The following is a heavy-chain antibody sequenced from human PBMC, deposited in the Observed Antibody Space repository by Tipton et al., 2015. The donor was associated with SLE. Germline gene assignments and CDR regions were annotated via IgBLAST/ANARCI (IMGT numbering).Heavy chain of an antibody. V-gene: IGHV3-23*01. CDR3: ARGLRWSYDY. D-gene: IGHD4-23*01. CDR2: ISVSGGST. CDR1: GFTFSSYA. Sequence: SLRLSCAASGFTFSSYAMSWVRQAPGKGLEWVSAISVSGGSTYYADSVKGRFTISRDNSKNTLYLQMNSLRAEDTAVYYCARGLRWSYDYWGQGTLVTVSS. J-gene: IGHJ4*02.